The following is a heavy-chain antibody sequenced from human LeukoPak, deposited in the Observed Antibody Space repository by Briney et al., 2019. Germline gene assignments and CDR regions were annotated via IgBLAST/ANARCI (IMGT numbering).Heavy chain of an antibody. CDR1: GYSITSAYY. V-gene: IGHV4-38-2*02. CDR3: ARKFIAARQYYYYYYYMDV. CDR2: INHSGST. D-gene: IGHD6-6*01. Sequence: SETLSLTCTVSGYSITSAYYWGWIRQPPGKGLEWIGEINHSGSTNYNPSLKSRVTISVDTSKNQFSLKLSSVTAADTAVYYCARKFIAARQYYYYYYYMDVWGKGTTVTVSS. J-gene: IGHJ6*03.